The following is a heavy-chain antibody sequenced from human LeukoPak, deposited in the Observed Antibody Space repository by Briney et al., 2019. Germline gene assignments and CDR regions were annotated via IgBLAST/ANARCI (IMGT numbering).Heavy chain of an antibody. Sequence: KTSETLSLTCTVSGGSISSYYWSWIRQPPGKGLEWIGYIYYSGSTNYNPSLKSRVTISVDTSKNQFSLKLSSVTAADTAVYYCARHGALHDYSNYYYGMDVWGQGTTVTVSS. CDR2: IYYSGST. J-gene: IGHJ6*02. CDR3: ARHGALHDYSNYYYGMDV. D-gene: IGHD4-11*01. V-gene: IGHV4-59*08. CDR1: GGSISSYY.